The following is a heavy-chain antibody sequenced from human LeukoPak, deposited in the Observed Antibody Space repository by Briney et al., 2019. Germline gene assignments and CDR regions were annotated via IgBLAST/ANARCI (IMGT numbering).Heavy chain of an antibody. Sequence: PGGSLRLSCVGSGFTFSDAWMSWVRQAPGKGLEWVGRVKSKSDGGTIDYAAPVKGRFTISRDDSRNALYLQMNSLKTEDTAVYYCTTRRQDGWWGQGTLVTVS. CDR1: GFTFSDAW. CDR3: TTRRQDGW. V-gene: IGHV3-15*01. CDR2: VKSKSDGGTI. D-gene: IGHD2-15*01. J-gene: IGHJ4*02.